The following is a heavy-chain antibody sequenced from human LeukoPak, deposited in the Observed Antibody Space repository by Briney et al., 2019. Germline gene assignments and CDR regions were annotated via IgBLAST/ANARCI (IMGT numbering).Heavy chain of an antibody. CDR3: ARDSVIYGY. CDR2: IRNDGGNK. Sequence: GGSLRLSCAASGFTFSSYGMHWVRQAPGKGLEWVAFIRNDGGNKYYADSVKGRFTISRDNAKNSLYLQMNSLRAEDTAVYYCARDSVIYGYWGQGTLVTVSS. CDR1: GFTFSSYG. J-gene: IGHJ4*02. V-gene: IGHV3-30*02. D-gene: IGHD3/OR15-3a*01.